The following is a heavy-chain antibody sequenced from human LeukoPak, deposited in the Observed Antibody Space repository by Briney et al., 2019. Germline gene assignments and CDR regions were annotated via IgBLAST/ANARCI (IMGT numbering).Heavy chain of an antibody. CDR2: IKQDGSEK. CDR1: GFTFDTYW. J-gene: IGHJ4*02. V-gene: IGHV3-7*04. D-gene: IGHD3-16*02. CDR3: ARGDTQSKYRQFDS. Sequence: GGSPRLSCAASGFTFDTYWMSWVRQAPGKGLEWVANIKQDGSEKDYVDSVKGRFTISRGNAKNSLYLQMNSLRAEDTGVYYCARGDTQSKYRQFDSWGQGSLVIVSS.